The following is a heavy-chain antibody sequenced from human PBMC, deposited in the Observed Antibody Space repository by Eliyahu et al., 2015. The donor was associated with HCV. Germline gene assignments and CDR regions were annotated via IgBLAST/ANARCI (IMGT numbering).Heavy chain of an antibody. V-gene: IGHV3-48*03. CDR1: GFTFSSYE. CDR2: ISSSGSGNII. J-gene: IGHJ5*01. CDR3: ARGWFDS. Sequence: EVQLVESGGGLVQPGGSLRXSCAASGFTFSSYEMSWVRQAPGKGLEWLSYISSSGSGNIIYYADSVKGRFTISRDNAKNSLYLQMNSLRAEDTAVYYCARGWFDSWGQGTLVTVSS.